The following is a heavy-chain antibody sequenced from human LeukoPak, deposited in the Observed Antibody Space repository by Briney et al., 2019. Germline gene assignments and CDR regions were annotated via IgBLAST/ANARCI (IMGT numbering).Heavy chain of an antibody. J-gene: IGHJ4*02. CDR2: FRSKANTYAT. D-gene: IGHD2-15*01. CDR1: GFTFSGSA. V-gene: IGHV3-73*01. Sequence: GGSLRLSCAASGFTFSGSAMLWVRQASGKGLEWVGRFRSKANTYATAYAATVKGRFIISRDDSKNTAYQQMNSLKTEDTAVYYCTTLGYCSGGSCYVPFDYWGQGTLVTVSS. CDR3: TTLGYCSGGSCYVPFDY.